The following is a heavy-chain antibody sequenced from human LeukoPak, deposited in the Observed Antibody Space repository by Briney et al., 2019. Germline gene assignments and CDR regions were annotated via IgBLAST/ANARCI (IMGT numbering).Heavy chain of an antibody. Sequence: GGSLRLSCAASGFTFSSYSMNWVRQAPGKGLEWVSYISSSSSTIYYADSVKGRFTISRDNAKNSLYLQMNSLRAEDTAAYYCASGRCSSTSCQRDNDYWGQGTLVTVSS. J-gene: IGHJ4*02. CDR2: ISSSSSTI. D-gene: IGHD2-2*01. CDR3: ASGRCSSTSCQRDNDY. CDR1: GFTFSSYS. V-gene: IGHV3-48*04.